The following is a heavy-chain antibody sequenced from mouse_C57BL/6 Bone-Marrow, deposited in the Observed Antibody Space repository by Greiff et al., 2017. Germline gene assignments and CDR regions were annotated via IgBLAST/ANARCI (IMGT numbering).Heavy chain of an antibody. J-gene: IGHJ4*01. CDR3: ARSDYSNYFNPHCAMDY. D-gene: IGHD2-5*01. CDR1: GYTFTSYW. CDR2: IDPSDSET. V-gene: IGHV1-52*01. Sequence: VQLQQPGAELVRPGSSVKLSCKASGYTFTSYWMHWVKQRPIQGLEWIGNIDPSDSETHYNQKFKDKATLTVDKSSSTAYMQLSSLTSEDSAVYYCARSDYSNYFNPHCAMDYWGQGTSVTVSS.